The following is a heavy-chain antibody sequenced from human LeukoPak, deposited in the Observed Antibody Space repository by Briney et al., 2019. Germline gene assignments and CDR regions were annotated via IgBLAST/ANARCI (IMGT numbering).Heavy chain of an antibody. Sequence: GASLKLSCNASGYTFTGYYMHWVRQAPGQGLEWMGWINPNSDGTNYAQNIQGRVTMTRVTSISTTYMELSRLRSDDTAVYYCARNVYSGSYDYWGQGTLVTVSS. CDR3: ARNVYSGSYDY. CDR2: INPNSDGT. V-gene: IGHV1-2*02. CDR1: GYTFTGYY. D-gene: IGHD1-26*01. J-gene: IGHJ4*02.